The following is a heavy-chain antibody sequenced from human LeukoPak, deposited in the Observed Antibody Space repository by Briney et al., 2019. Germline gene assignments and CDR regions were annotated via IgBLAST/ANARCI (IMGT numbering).Heavy chain of an antibody. Sequence: NPSETLSLTCAVYGGSFSGYYWSWIRQPPGKGLEWIGEINHSGSTNYNPSLKSRVTISVDTSKNQFSLKLSSVTAADTAVYYCTSGVAGTGMSYWYFDLWGRGTLVTVSS. J-gene: IGHJ2*01. CDR1: GGSFSGYY. D-gene: IGHD6-19*01. CDR2: INHSGST. V-gene: IGHV4-34*01. CDR3: TSGVAGTGMSYWYFDL.